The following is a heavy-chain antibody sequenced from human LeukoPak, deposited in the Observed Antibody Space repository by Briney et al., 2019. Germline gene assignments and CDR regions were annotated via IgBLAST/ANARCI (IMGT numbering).Heavy chain of an antibody. CDR3: AKDLRLTYSGSYSYFDY. CDR2: IRYDGSNK. Sequence: GGSLRLSCAASGFTFSSYGMSWVRQAPGKGLEWVAFIRYDGSNKYYADSVKGRFTISRDNSKNTLYLQMNSLRAEDTAVYYCAKDLRLTYSGSYSYFDYWGQGTLVTVSS. J-gene: IGHJ4*02. CDR1: GFTFSSYG. D-gene: IGHD1-26*01. V-gene: IGHV3-30*02.